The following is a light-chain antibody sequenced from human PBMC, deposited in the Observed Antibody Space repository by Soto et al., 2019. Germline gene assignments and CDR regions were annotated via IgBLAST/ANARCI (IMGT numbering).Light chain of an antibody. CDR1: SSDIGGYKY. Sequence: QSVLTQPASVSGSPGQSITISCTGTSSDIGGYKYVSWYQQHPGEAPKLMIYDVSNRPSGVSNRFSGSKSGNTASLTVSGLQAEDEADYYCSSYTTSGALVVFGGGTKLTVL. J-gene: IGLJ2*01. CDR3: SSYTTSGALVV. V-gene: IGLV2-14*01. CDR2: DVS.